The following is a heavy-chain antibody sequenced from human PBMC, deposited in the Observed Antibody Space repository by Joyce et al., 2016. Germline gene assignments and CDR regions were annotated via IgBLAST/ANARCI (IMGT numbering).Heavy chain of an antibody. CDR1: GFTFSDYA. Sequence: QVQLVESGGGVAQPGGSLRLTCTASGFTFSDYAMHWGRQAPGKGLEWVALIAYDGSDTYYADSVKGRFTTSRDKSKNTLFLQMSSLRTEDTAVYYCAKIRHIVVVTAPDYWGQGTLVTVSS. CDR2: IAYDGSDT. J-gene: IGHJ4*02. V-gene: IGHV3-30*18. D-gene: IGHD2-21*02. CDR3: AKIRHIVVVTAPDY.